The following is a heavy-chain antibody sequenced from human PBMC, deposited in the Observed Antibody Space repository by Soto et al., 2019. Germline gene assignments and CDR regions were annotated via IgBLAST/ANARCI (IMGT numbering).Heavy chain of an antibody. D-gene: IGHD2-15*01. V-gene: IGHV4-4*07. CDR2: IYTSGST. CDR1: GGSISSYY. Sequence: SETLSLTCTVSGGSISSYYWSWIRQPAGKGLEWIGRIYTSGSTNYNPSLKRRVTMSVDTSKNQFSLKLSSVTAADTAVYYCAGEPLYCRGGSCYPPNFDYWGQGTLVTVSS. J-gene: IGHJ4*02. CDR3: AGEPLYCRGGSCYPPNFDY.